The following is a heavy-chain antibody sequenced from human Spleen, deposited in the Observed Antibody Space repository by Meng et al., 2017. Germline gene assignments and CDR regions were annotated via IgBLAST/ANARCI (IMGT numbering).Heavy chain of an antibody. CDR1: GGSFSDYY. Sequence: SETLSLTCVVSGGSFSDYYWSWIRQPPGKGLEWIGEINHSGSTNYNPSLESRATISVDTSQNNLSLKLSSVTAADSAVYYCARLYSSSWAHYYFDYWGQGTLVTSPQ. CDR3: ARLYSSSWAHYYFDY. J-gene: IGHJ4*02. CDR2: INHSGST. D-gene: IGHD6-13*01. V-gene: IGHV4-34*01.